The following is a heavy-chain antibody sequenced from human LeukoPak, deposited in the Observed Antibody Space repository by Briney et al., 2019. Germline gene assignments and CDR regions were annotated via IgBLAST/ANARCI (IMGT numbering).Heavy chain of an antibody. CDR1: GFTFSSYS. CDR2: ISSSSSTI. D-gene: IGHD6-6*01. V-gene: IGHV3-48*01. CDR3: ASDLKYSSSSRIDY. J-gene: IGHJ4*02. Sequence: GGSLRLSCAASGFTFSSYSMNWVRQAPGKGLEWVSYISSSSSTIYYADSVKGRFTISRDNAKNSLYLQMNSLRAEDTAVYYCASDLKYSSSSRIDYWGQGTLVTVSS.